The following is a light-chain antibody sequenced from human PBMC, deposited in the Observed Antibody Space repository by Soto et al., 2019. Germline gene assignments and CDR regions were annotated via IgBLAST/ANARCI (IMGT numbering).Light chain of an antibody. J-gene: IGKJ4*01. V-gene: IGKV1-5*03. CDR1: QSISTW. Sequence: DIQMTQSPSTLSTSVGDRVTITCRASQSISTWLAWYQQKPGKAPKLLIYKASSLESGVPSRFSGSGSGTAFTLTISSLQTDDFATYYCQQYKSVYLLTLGGGTKVDIK. CDR2: KAS. CDR3: QQYKSVYLLT.